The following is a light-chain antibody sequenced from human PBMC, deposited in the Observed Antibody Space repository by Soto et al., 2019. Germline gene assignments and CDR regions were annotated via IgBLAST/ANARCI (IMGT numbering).Light chain of an antibody. CDR2: DVN. CDR3: SSYTRSATYV. V-gene: IGLV2-14*03. Sequence: QSALTQPAPVSGSPGQSITISCTGTSSDVGGYNYVSWYQQHPGKAPKLMIYDVNNRPSGVSSRFSGSKSGNTASLTISGLQAEDEADYYCSSYTRSATYVFATGTKVTVL. J-gene: IGLJ1*01. CDR1: SSDVGGYNY.